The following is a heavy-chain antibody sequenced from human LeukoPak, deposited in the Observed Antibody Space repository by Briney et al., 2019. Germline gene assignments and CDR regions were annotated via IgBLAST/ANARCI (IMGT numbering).Heavy chain of an antibody. J-gene: IGHJ4*02. V-gene: IGHV3-48*01. CDR2: ISSASSSI. D-gene: IGHD1-26*01. Sequence: GGSLRLSCTASGFTFSSHSMNWVRQAPGKGLEWISYISSASSSIHYAASVRGRFTISRDNGNNSLYLQMNSLRAEDTAVYYCARRKLDSGSYFFDHWGQGTPVTVSS. CDR3: ARRKLDSGSYFFDH. CDR1: GFTFSSHS.